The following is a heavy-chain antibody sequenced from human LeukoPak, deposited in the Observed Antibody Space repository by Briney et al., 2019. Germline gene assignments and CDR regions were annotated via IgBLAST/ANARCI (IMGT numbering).Heavy chain of an antibody. J-gene: IGHJ5*02. CDR1: GGSFSGYY. D-gene: IGHD4-23*01. V-gene: IGHV4-34*01. CDR3: ARRRMTTVVTNWFDP. CDR2: INHSGST. Sequence: SETLSLTCAVYGGSFSGYYWSWIRQPPGKGLEWIGEINHSGSTNYNPSLKSRVTISVDTSKNQFSLKLSSVTAADTAVYYCARRRMTTVVTNWFDPWGQGTLVTVSS.